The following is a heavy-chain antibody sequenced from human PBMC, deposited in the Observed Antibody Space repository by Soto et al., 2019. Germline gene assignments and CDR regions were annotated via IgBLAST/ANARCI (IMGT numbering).Heavy chain of an antibody. CDR3: ARYKSNYYYGMDV. J-gene: IGHJ6*02. CDR2: IYYSGIT. Sequence: SETLSLTCTVSGGSISSYYWGWIRQPPGNGLEWIGYIYYSGITNYNPSLKSRVTISVDTSKNQFSLKLSSVTAADTAVYYCARYKSNYYYGMDVWGQGTTVT. V-gene: IGHV4-59*01. D-gene: IGHD1-20*01. CDR1: GGSISSYY.